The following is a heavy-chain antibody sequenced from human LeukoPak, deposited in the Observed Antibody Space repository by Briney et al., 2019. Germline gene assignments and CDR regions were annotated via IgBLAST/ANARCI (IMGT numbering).Heavy chain of an antibody. V-gene: IGHV3-23*01. CDR3: AKEEGEWLWSRYYYYYGMDV. D-gene: IGHD5-12*01. J-gene: IGHJ6*02. Sequence: GGSLRLSCAASGFTFSSYAMSWVRQAPGKGLEWVSAIGGSGGSTYYADSVKGRFTISRDNSKNTLYLQMNSLRAEDTAVYYCAKEEGEWLWSRYYYYYGMDVWGQGTTVTVSS. CDR1: GFTFSSYA. CDR2: IGGSGGST.